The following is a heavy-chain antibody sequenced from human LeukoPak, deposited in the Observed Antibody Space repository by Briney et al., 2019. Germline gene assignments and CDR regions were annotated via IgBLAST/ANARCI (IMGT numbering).Heavy chain of an antibody. CDR2: VSSGFHA. CDR3: AKGSAGVVPAASWFDP. Sequence: GGSLRLSCAASGFTLGSHDMHWVRQIPGQGLEWVAAVSSGFHAFFADSVQGRFTVSREDARNSLYLQMNSLRAGDTAVYYCAKGSAGVVPAASWFDPWGQGTLVTVSS. D-gene: IGHD2-2*01. V-gene: IGHV3-13*01. CDR1: GFTLGSHD. J-gene: IGHJ5*02.